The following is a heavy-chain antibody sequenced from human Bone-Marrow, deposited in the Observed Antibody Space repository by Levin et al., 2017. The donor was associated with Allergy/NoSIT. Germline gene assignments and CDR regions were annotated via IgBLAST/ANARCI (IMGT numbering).Heavy chain of an antibody. V-gene: IGHV1-2*02. Sequence: ASVKVSCKASGYSFTASYLHWLRQAPGLGLEWMGWINPDSGGTRYAQKFQGRITLTTDASTITGYMELGRLTSDDTAVYYCARGGRLEGSGSDVDYWGQGTLVTVSS. CDR1: GYSFTASY. CDR2: INPDSGGT. J-gene: IGHJ4*02. CDR3: ARGGRLEGSGSDVDY. D-gene: IGHD3-10*01.